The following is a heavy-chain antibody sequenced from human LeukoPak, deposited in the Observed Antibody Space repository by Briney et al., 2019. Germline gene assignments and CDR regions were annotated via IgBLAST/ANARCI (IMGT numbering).Heavy chain of an antibody. CDR3: AQFYGARPGFPCVY. J-gene: IGHJ4*02. CDR2: ISGSGGST. D-gene: IGHD6-6*01. Sequence: PGGSLRLSCADSGFTFSSYAMSWVRQAPGKGLEWVSAISGSGGSTYYADSVKGRFTISRDNSKNTLYLQMNSLRAEATAVYSFAQFYGARPGFPCVYWGGGTVVTLSS. CDR1: GFTFSSYA. V-gene: IGHV3-23*01.